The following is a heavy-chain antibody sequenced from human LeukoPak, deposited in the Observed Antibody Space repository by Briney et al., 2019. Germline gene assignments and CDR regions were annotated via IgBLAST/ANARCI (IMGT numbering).Heavy chain of an antibody. CDR2: ISGSGGVT. D-gene: IGHD6-13*01. CDR3: ARDVGIAAASLAFDI. Sequence: GGSLRLSCAASGFTVSSNYMSWVRQAPGKGPEWVSDISGSGGVTHYADSVKGRFSISRDNSKNTLYLQMNSLRAEDTAVYYCARDVGIAAASLAFDIWGQGTMVTVSS. J-gene: IGHJ3*02. V-gene: IGHV3-53*01. CDR1: GFTVSSNY.